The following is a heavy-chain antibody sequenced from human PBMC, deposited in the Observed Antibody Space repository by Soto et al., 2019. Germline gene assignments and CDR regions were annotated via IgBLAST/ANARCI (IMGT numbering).Heavy chain of an antibody. V-gene: IGHV4-31*03. CDR3: ARVPITTTAEFT. D-gene: IGHD1-1*01. J-gene: IGHJ5*02. CDR1: GASINSGGFY. Sequence: QVQLQESGPGLVRPSQTLALTCSVSGASINSGGFYWTWIRQHPEKGLEWMGYIHYSGSAYYNPSLKSRLTVSLDTSKNQFFLNLRSLTAADTAVYYCARVPITTTAEFTWGQGTLVTVSS. CDR2: IHYSGSA.